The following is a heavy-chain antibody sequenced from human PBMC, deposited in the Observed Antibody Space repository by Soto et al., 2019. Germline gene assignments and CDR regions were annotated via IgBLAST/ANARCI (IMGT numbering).Heavy chain of an antibody. V-gene: IGHV3-33*01. J-gene: IGHJ6*02. CDR1: GFTFSSYG. D-gene: IGHD6-6*01. Sequence: GGSLRLSCAASGFTFSSYGMHWVRQAPGKGLEWVAVIWYDGSNKYYADSVKGRFTISRDNSKNTLYLQMNSLRAEDTAVYYCARETFLPSSSSSAKYGMDVWGQGTTVTVSS. CDR2: IWYDGSNK. CDR3: ARETFLPSSSSSAKYGMDV.